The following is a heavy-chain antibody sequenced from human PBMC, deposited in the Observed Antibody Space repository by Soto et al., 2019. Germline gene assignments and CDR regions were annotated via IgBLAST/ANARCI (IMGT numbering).Heavy chain of an antibody. D-gene: IGHD4-4*01. J-gene: IGHJ6*02. CDR2: ISAYNGNT. CDR1: GYTLTSYG. Sequence: ASVKVSCKASGYTLTSYGISWVRQAPGQGLEWMGWISAYNGNTNYAQKLQGRVTMTRNTSISTAYMELSSLRSEDTAVYYCASRTVTTLSYYYYYGMDVWGQGTTVTVSS. CDR3: ASRTVTTLSYYYYYGMDV. V-gene: IGHV1-18*04.